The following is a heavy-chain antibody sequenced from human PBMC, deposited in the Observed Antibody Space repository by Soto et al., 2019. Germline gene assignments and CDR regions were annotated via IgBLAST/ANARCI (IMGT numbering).Heavy chain of an antibody. CDR3: ANPSVLLWFGESHYGMDV. J-gene: IGHJ6*02. Sequence: PGGSLRLSCTASTFTFSNYAMTWVRQAPRKGLEWVSTISNTSKTIYYADSVKGRFTISRDNSKDTLYLQMSSLRAEDTAIDYCANPSVLLWFGESHYGMDVWGQGTTVTVSS. V-gene: IGHV3-23*01. D-gene: IGHD3-10*01. CDR2: ISNTSKTI. CDR1: TFTFSNYA.